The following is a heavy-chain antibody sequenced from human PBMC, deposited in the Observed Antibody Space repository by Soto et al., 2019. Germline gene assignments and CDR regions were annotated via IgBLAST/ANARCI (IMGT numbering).Heavy chain of an antibody. J-gene: IGHJ4*02. Sequence: GGSLRLSCAASGFTFSSSTMNWVRQAPGKGLEWVSSISSSSSYIYYADSVKGRFTISRDNAKNSLYLQMNSLRAEDTAVYYCARAFSGSYYSTHWGQGILVTVSS. CDR2: ISSSSSYI. CDR1: GFTFSSST. CDR3: ARAFSGSYYSTH. D-gene: IGHD1-26*01. V-gene: IGHV3-21*01.